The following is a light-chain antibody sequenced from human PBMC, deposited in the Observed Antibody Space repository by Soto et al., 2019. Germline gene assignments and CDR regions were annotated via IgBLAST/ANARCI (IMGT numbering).Light chain of an antibody. CDR3: QQRTNWPPSLT. J-gene: IGKJ4*01. CDR1: QSLRSS. V-gene: IGKV3-11*01. CDR2: DAS. Sequence: ETMMTPSPDTLSVSLVERATLSCRASQSLRSSLAWYQQKPGQAPRLLIYDASTRATGIPARFSGSGSGTDFTLTISSLEPEDFAVYYCQQRTNWPPSLTFGGGTKVDIK.